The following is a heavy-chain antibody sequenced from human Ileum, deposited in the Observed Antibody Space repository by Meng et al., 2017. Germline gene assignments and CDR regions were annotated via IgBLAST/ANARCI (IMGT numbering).Heavy chain of an antibody. CDR1: GYTFSSYD. Sequence: VQLVQSGAEVKKPGASGKASCKASGYTFSSYDINWVRQATGQGLEWMGWMNPNSGNTNYAQKFHGRVTMTRNTSISTAYLELSSLISEDTAIYYCAGRRPYGDYPISNYWGQGTLVTVSS. D-gene: IGHD4-17*01. V-gene: IGHV1-8*01. CDR3: AGRRPYGDYPISNY. J-gene: IGHJ4*02. CDR2: MNPNSGNT.